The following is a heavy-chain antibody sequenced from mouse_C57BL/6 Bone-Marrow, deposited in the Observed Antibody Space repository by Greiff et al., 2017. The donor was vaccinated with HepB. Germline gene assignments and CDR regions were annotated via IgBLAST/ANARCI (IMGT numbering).Heavy chain of an antibody. CDR3: AKDDDYYFDY. J-gene: IGHJ2*01. D-gene: IGHD2-4*01. CDR1: GFTFSDYY. Sequence: EVMLVESEGGLVQPGSSMKLSCTASGFTFSDYYMAWVRQVPEKGLEWVANINYDGSSTYYLDSLKSRFILSRDNAKNILYLQMSSLKSEDTATYYCAKDDDYYFDYWGQGTTLTVSS. CDR2: INYDGSST. V-gene: IGHV5-16*01.